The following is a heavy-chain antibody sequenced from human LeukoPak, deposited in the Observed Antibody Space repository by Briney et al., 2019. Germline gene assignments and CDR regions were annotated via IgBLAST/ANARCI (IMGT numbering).Heavy chain of an antibody. CDR2: ISSSSSYI. Sequence: GGSLRLSCAASGFTFSSYSMNWVRQAPGKGLEWVSSISSSSSYIYYADSVKGRFTISRDNAKNSLFLQMNSLRAEDTAVYYCARTKGGYSRSCYDYWGQGTLVTVSS. D-gene: IGHD6-13*01. J-gene: IGHJ4*02. V-gene: IGHV3-21*01. CDR1: GFTFSSYS. CDR3: ARTKGGYSRSCYDY.